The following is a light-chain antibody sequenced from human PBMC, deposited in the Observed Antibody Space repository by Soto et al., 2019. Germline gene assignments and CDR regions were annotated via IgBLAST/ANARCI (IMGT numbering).Light chain of an antibody. CDR1: SSDVGGYNY. Sequence: QSVLTQPASVSGSPGQSITISCTGTSSDVGGYNYVSWYQQHPGKAPQLMIYEVSNRPSGVSNRFSGSKSGNTASLTISGLQAEDEADYYCSSYTSSSKGVFGTGTKLTVL. CDR2: EVS. CDR3: SSYTSSSKGV. J-gene: IGLJ1*01. V-gene: IGLV2-14*01.